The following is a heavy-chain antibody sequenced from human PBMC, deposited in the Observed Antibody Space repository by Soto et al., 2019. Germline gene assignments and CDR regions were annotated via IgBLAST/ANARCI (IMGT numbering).Heavy chain of an antibody. CDR2: INHSGST. J-gene: IGHJ4*02. V-gene: IGHV4-34*01. D-gene: IGHD4-17*01. Sequence: QVQLQQWGAGLLKPSETLSLTCAVYGGSFSGYYWSWIRQPPGKGLEWIGEINHSGSTNYNPSLKSRVTISVDTSKNQYSLKLSSVTAADTAVYYCARDPTTVTTLPLDYWGQGTLVTVSS. CDR1: GGSFSGYY. CDR3: ARDPTTVTTLPLDY.